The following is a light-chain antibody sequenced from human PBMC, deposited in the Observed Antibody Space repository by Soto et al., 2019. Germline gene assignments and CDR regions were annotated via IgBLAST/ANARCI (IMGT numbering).Light chain of an antibody. Sequence: QSALTQPPSASGSPGQSVTFSCTGTSSDVGGYNFVSWYQQYPGKAPKLMIYEVSKRPSGVPDRFSGSKSGNTASLTVSGLQAEDEADYYCSSYAGSNNVVFGGGTKLTVL. CDR2: EVS. CDR3: SSYAGSNNVV. J-gene: IGLJ2*01. V-gene: IGLV2-8*01. CDR1: SSDVGGYNF.